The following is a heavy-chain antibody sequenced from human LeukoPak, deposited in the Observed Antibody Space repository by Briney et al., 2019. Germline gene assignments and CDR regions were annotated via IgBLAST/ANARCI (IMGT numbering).Heavy chain of an antibody. CDR1: GYTFTSYG. V-gene: IGHV1-18*01. CDR2: ISAYSGLT. Sequence: ASVKVSCKASGYTFTSYGINWVRQAPGQGLEWLGWISAYSGLTNYAQKLQGRVAMTTDTSTNTAYLDLRSLTSDDTAVYYCARDMTLRSRLPTYWGQGTLVTVSS. J-gene: IGHJ4*02. CDR3: ARDMTLRSRLPTY.